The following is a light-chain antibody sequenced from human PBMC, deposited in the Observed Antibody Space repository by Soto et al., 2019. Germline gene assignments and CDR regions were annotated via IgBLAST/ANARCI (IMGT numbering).Light chain of an antibody. V-gene: IGKV3-20*01. CDR1: QSVTNT. CDR3: QQYGNSPKT. J-gene: IGKJ1*01. Sequence: EIVLAQSPGTLSLSPGERVTISCRASQSVTNTLAWYQHKPGQAPRLLIFGASSRATGIPDRFSGSGSGTDFTLTITRLAREDFAVYYCQQYGNSPKTFGQGTKVDIK. CDR2: GAS.